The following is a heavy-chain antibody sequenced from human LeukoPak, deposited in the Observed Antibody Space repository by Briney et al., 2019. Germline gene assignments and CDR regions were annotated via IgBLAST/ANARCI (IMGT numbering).Heavy chain of an antibody. J-gene: IGHJ4*02. V-gene: IGHV4-39*01. CDR1: GGTINSSSYY. CDR3: ARSSMFRGVTVDY. CDR2: IYHSGYT. D-gene: IGHD3-10*01. Sequence: SETLSLTCTVSGGTINSSSYYWGWIRQPPGEALEWIGSIYHSGYTYYNPSLKSRVTISVDTSKSQFSLKLSSVTAADTAVYYCARSSMFRGVTVDYWGQGTLVTVSS.